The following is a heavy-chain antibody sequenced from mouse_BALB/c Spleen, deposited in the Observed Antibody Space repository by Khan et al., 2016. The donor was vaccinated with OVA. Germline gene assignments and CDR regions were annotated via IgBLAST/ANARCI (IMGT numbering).Heavy chain of an antibody. J-gene: IGHJ2*01. CDR1: GYSITSGYG. CDR2: ISYSGST. CDR3: ARTARIKY. V-gene: IGHV3-2*02. D-gene: IGHD1-2*01. Sequence: DVKLQESGPGLVKPSQSLSLTCTVTGYSITSGYGWNWIRQFPGNKLEWMGYISYSGSTNYNPSLKSRISITRDTSKNQFFLQLNSVTTEDTATYYCARTARIKYWGPGTTLTVSS.